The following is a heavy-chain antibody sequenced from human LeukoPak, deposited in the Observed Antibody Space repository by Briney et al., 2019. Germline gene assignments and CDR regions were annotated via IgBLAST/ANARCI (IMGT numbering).Heavy chain of an antibody. Sequence: GGSLRLSCAASGFTFSSYWMSWVRQAPGKGLEWVANIKQDGSEKYYVDSVKGRFTISRDNAKNSLYLQMNSLRAEDTAVYYCARPGQWLVNGGNAFDIWGQGTMVTVSS. CDR3: ARPGQWLVNGGNAFDI. D-gene: IGHD6-19*01. J-gene: IGHJ3*02. V-gene: IGHV3-7*01. CDR2: IKQDGSEK. CDR1: GFTFSSYW.